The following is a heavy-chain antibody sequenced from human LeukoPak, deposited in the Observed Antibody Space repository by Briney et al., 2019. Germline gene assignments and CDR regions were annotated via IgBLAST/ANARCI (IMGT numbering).Heavy chain of an antibody. J-gene: IGHJ5*02. CDR2: IRFDGTSE. V-gene: IGHV3-30*02. CDR3: ATSNLAT. CDR1: GFTFSNFG. Sequence: GGSLRLSCAASGFTFSNFGMHWVRQAPGKGLEWVAFIRFDGTSEFHADSVKARFTISRDDSKNTLYLQMNSLKTEDTAVYYCATSNLATWGQGTLVTVSS.